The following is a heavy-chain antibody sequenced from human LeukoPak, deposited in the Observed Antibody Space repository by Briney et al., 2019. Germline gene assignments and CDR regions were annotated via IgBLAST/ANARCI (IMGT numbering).Heavy chain of an antibody. CDR3: ARSRYYDILTGYAY. CDR2: ISSSSSYI. D-gene: IGHD3-9*01. CDR1: GFTFSNYA. V-gene: IGHV3-21*01. J-gene: IGHJ4*02. Sequence: GGSLRLSCAASGFTFSNYAMNWVRQAPGKGLEWVSSISSSSSYIYYADSVKGRFTISRDNAKNSLYLQMNSLRAEDTAVYYCARSRYYDILTGYAYWGQGTLVTVSS.